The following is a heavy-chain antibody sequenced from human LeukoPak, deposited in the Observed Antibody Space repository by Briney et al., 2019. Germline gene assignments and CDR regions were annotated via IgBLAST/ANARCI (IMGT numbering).Heavy chain of an antibody. CDR1: GYSITSGSY. CDR2: IYYSGSS. CDR3: ARNRDGYNSFDY. Sequence: SETLSLTCTVSGYSITSGSYWGWIRQPPGKGLEWIGYIYYSGSSYYNPSLRSRVTISVDTSKNHFSLKLSSVTAADTAVYYCARNRDGYNSFDYWGQGTLVTVSS. V-gene: IGHV4-38-2*02. J-gene: IGHJ4*02. D-gene: IGHD5-24*01.